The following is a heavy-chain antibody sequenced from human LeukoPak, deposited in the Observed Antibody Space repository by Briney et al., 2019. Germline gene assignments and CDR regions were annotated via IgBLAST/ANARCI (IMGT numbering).Heavy chain of an antibody. V-gene: IGHV4-34*01. Sequence: SETLSLTCAVYGGSFSGYYWSWIRQPPGKGLEWIGEINHSGSTNYNPSLKSRVTISVDTSKNQFSLKLSSVTAADTAVYYCARLRRGITMVRGVISRDYYYYMDVWGKGTTVTISS. CDR3: ARLRRGITMVRGVISRDYYYYMDV. D-gene: IGHD3-10*01. J-gene: IGHJ6*03. CDR2: INHSGST. CDR1: GGSFSGYY.